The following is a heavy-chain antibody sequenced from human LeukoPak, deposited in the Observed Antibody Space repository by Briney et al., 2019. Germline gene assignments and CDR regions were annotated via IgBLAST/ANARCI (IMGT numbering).Heavy chain of an antibody. CDR1: GYTVTSYG. CDR2: IRSYNGNT. Sequence: ASVKVSCKASGYTVTSYGISWVRQAPGQGLEWIGWIRSYNGNTNYAQKLQGRVTMTTDTSTSTAYMELRSLRSDDTAVYYCARTVAVAGQYYFDYWGQGTLITVSS. J-gene: IGHJ4*02. CDR3: ARTVAVAGQYYFDY. V-gene: IGHV1-18*01. D-gene: IGHD6-19*01.